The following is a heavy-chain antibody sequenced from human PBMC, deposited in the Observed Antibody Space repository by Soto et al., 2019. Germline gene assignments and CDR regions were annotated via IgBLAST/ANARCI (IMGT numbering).Heavy chain of an antibody. CDR2: IYYSGST. V-gene: IGHV4-39*01. D-gene: IGHD2-15*01. Sequence: SETLSLTCTVSGGSISSSSYYWGWIRQPPGKGLEWIGSIYYSGSTYYNPSLKSRVTISVDTSKNQFSLKLSSVTAADTAVYYCARHRVYCSGGSCYVYYFDYWGQGTLVTVSS. CDR3: ARHRVYCSGGSCYVYYFDY. J-gene: IGHJ4*02. CDR1: GGSISSSSYY.